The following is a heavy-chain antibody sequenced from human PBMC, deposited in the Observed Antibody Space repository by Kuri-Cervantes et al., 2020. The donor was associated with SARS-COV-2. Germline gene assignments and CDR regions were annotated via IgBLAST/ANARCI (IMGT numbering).Heavy chain of an antibody. J-gene: IGHJ4*02. CDR2: ISGSGGST. D-gene: IGHD6-19*01. Sequence: GGSLRLSCAASGFTFSSYSMNWVRQAPGKGLEWVSAISGSGGSTYYADSVKGRFTISRDNSKNTLYPQMNSLRAEDTAVYYCAKGIAVATGYFDYWGQGTLVTVSS. CDR3: AKGIAVATGYFDY. CDR1: GFTFSSYS. V-gene: IGHV3-23*01.